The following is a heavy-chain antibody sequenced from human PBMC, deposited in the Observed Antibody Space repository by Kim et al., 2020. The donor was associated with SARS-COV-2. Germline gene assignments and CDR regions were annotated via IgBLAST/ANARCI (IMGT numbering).Heavy chain of an antibody. CDR3: ASGFQYYYGSGSPN. J-gene: IGHJ4*02. V-gene: IGHV4-39*01. D-gene: IGHD3-10*01. CDR1: GGSISSSSYY. CDR2: IYYSGST. Sequence: SETLSLTCTVSGGSISSSSYYWGWIRQPPGKGLEWIGSIYYSGSTYYNPSLKSRVTISVDTSKNQFSLKLSSVTAADTAVYYCASGFQYYYGSGSPNWGQGTLVTVSS.